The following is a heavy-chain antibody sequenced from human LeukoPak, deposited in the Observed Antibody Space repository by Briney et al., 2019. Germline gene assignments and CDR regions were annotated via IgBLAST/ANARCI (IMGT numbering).Heavy chain of an antibody. CDR2: ISSYNGNT. Sequence: ASVKVSCKASGYTFTSYGISGVRQAPGQGLDWMGWISSYNGNTNYAQKLQGRVTMTTHTSTSKAYMELRSLGSDDTAVYYCARDIVAARPGYYYYYYMDVWGKGTTVTVSS. J-gene: IGHJ6*03. CDR1: GYTFTSYG. V-gene: IGHV1-18*01. D-gene: IGHD6-6*01. CDR3: ARDIVAARPGYYYYYYMDV.